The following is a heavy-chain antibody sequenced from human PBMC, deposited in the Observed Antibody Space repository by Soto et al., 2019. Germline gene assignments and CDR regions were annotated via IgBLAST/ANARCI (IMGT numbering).Heavy chain of an antibody. V-gene: IGHV4-4*02. D-gene: IGHD6-25*01. CDR2: IFHTGST. J-gene: IGHJ6*02. CDR1: GGSISNSNW. Sequence: SETLSLTCAVSGGSISNSNWWSWVRQPPGKGLEWIGEIFHTGSTNYNPSLKSRVTISVDKLKNQFSLKLNSVTAADTAVYYCARQRAGYYNGMDVWGQGTTVTVSS. CDR3: ARQRAGYYNGMDV.